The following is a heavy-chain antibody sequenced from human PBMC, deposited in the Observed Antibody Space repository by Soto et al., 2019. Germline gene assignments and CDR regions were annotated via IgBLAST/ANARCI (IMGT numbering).Heavy chain of an antibody. V-gene: IGHV1-46*01. D-gene: IGHD3-22*01. CDR2: INPSGGST. CDR1: GYTFTSYY. J-gene: IGHJ4*02. CDR3: ARAAVVISPFDY. Sequence: GASVKVSCKASGYTFTSYYMHWVRQAPGQGLEWMGIINPSGGSTSYARKFQGRVTMTRDTSTSTVYMELSSLRSGDTAVYYCARAAVVISPFDYWGQGTLVTVSS.